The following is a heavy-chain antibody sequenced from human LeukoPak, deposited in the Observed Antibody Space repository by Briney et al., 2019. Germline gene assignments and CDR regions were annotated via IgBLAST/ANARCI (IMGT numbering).Heavy chain of an antibody. D-gene: IGHD3-22*01. CDR2: IYHSGSGST. CDR1: GGSISSGGHS. Sequence: SETLSLTCTVSGGSISSGGHSWSWIRQPPGKGLEWIGYIYHSGSGSTYYNPSLKSRVTISVDTSKNQFSLKLSSVTAADTAVYYCARLPPYYYDSTEDYWGQGTLVTVSS. J-gene: IGHJ4*02. CDR3: ARLPPYYYDSTEDY. V-gene: IGHV4-30-2*05.